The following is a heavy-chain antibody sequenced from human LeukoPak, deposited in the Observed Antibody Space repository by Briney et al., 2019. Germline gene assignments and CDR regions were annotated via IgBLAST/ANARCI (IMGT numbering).Heavy chain of an antibody. V-gene: IGHV4-59*01. D-gene: IGHD3-3*01. CDR1: GGSFSSYY. J-gene: IGHJ4*02. CDR3: ARGTDFWSGYVVDC. Sequence: SETLSLTCTVSGGSFSSYYWSWIRQPPGKGLEWIGYIYDSGSTNYNPSLKSRVTISIDTSKSHFSLKLSSVTAADTAVYYCARGTDFWSGYVVDCWGQGTLVNVSS. CDR2: IYDSGST.